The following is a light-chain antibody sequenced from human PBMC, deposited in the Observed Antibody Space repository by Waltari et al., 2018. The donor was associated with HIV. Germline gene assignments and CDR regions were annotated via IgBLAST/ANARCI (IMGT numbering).Light chain of an antibody. Sequence: EIVLTQSPGTLSVSPGDRATLSCRASQTIGSRYVAWDQQTPGQAPRLLIYGTSNRATGIPDRFSGSGSGSDFTLTISRLAPEDFAVYYCHQYGASPWTFGQGTKVEIK. CDR3: HQYGASPWT. CDR2: GTS. CDR1: QTIGSRY. V-gene: IGKV3-20*01. J-gene: IGKJ1*01.